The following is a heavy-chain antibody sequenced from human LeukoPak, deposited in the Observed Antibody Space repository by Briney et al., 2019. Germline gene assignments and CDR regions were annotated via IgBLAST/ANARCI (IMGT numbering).Heavy chain of an antibody. Sequence: PSETLSLTCTVSGVSISSGSYYWSWIRQPAGKGLEWIGRICTSGSTNYNPSLKSRVTISVDTSKNQFSLKLSSVTAADTAVYYCARVGSGYYPVEDWGQGTLVTVSS. D-gene: IGHD3-22*01. V-gene: IGHV4-61*02. J-gene: IGHJ4*02. CDR1: GVSISSGSYY. CDR2: ICTSGST. CDR3: ARVGSGYYPVED.